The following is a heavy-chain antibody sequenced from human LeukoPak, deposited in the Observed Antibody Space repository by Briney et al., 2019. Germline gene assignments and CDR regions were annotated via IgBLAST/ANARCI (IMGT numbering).Heavy chain of an antibody. CDR1: GGTFSSYA. CDR3: ARDKGITMVRGVEYNWFDP. D-gene: IGHD3-10*01. CDR2: IIPIFGTA. V-gene: IGHV1-69*06. J-gene: IGHJ5*02. Sequence: ASVKVSCKASGGTFSSYAISWVRQAPGQGLEWMGGIIPIFGTANYAQKFQGRVTTTADKSTSTAYMELSSLRSEDTAVYYCARDKGITMVRGVEYNWFDPWGQGTLVTVSS.